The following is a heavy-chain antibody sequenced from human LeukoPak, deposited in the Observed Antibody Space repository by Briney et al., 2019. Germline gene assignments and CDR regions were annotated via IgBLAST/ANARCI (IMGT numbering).Heavy chain of an antibody. CDR2: INHSGST. CDR3: ARVGIRKLDY. J-gene: IGHJ4*02. V-gene: IGHV4-34*01. CDR1: GGSFSGYY. D-gene: IGHD1-26*01. Sequence: SETLSLTCTVYGGSFSGYYWSWIRQPPGKGLEWIGEINHSGSTNYNPSLKSRVTISVDTSKNQFSLKLSSVTAADTAVYYCARVGIRKLDYWGQGTLVTVSS.